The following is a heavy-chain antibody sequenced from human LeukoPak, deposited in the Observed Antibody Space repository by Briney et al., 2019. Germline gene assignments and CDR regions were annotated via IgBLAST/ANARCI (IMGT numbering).Heavy chain of an antibody. D-gene: IGHD2-2*02. CDR2: IYPGDSDT. CDR3: ARGGIVVVPAAIAGYYFDY. Sequence: GESLKISCKGSGYSFTSYWIGWVRQMPGKGLEWMGIIYPGDSDTRYSRSFQGQVTISADKSISTAYLQWSSLKASDTAMYYCARGGIVVVPAAIAGYYFDYWGQGTLVTVSS. CDR1: GYSFTSYW. J-gene: IGHJ4*02. V-gene: IGHV5-51*01.